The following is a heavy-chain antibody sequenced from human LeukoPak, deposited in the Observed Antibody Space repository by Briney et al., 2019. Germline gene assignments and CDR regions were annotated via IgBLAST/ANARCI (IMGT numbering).Heavy chain of an antibody. CDR3: ATGTNYDFWSGYYCDAFDI. Sequence: ASVKVSCKVSGYTLTELSMHWVRQAPGKGLEWMGGFDPEDGETIYAQKFQGRVTMTEDTSTDTAYMELSSLRSEDTAVYYCATGTNYDFWSGYYCDAFDIWGQGTMVTVSP. CDR1: GYTLTELS. D-gene: IGHD3-3*01. J-gene: IGHJ3*02. CDR2: FDPEDGET. V-gene: IGHV1-24*01.